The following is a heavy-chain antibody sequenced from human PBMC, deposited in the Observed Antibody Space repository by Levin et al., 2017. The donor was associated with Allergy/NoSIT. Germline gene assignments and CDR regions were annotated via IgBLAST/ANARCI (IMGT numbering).Heavy chain of an antibody. J-gene: IGHJ5*02. D-gene: IGHD1-14*01. CDR2: IHNSGSS. CDR3: VRGSTGAYDP. V-gene: IGHV4-59*12. CDR1: GDSISSSY. Sequence: SETLSLTCTVSGDSISSSYWSWIRQPPGKGLEWIGYIHNSGSSNYNPSLKSRVTMSMDTSNNQFSLNMSSVTAADTAVYYCVRGSTGAYDPWGQGTLVTVSS.